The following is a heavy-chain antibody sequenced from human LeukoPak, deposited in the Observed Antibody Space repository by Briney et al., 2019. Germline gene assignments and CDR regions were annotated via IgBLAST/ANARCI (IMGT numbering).Heavy chain of an antibody. CDR2: SSLNNVNK. CDR3: ARDQSPLNGGYSEGEVFDC. V-gene: IGHV1-18*01. J-gene: IGHJ4*02. CDR1: GYTFTSYG. Sequence: ASVKVSCKASGYTFTSYGINWLRQAPGQGPEWMGRSSLNNVNKNYIEKLQGRVTMTTDTSTSTAHMELRSLRPDDTAVYYCARDQSPLNGGYSEGEVFDCWGQGTLVTVSS. D-gene: IGHD5-12*01.